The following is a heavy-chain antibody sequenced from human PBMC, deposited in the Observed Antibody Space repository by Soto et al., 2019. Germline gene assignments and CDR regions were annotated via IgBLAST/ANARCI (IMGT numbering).Heavy chain of an antibody. CDR1: GFTFSSYS. Sequence: VQLVESGGGLVQPGGSLRLSCAASGFTFSSYSMNWVRQAPGKGLEWVSYISSSSSTIYYADSVKGRFTISRDNAKNSLYLQMNSLRDEDTAVYYCAQGGGATALVGAFDIWGQGTMVTVSS. V-gene: IGHV3-48*02. D-gene: IGHD5-12*01. J-gene: IGHJ3*02. CDR3: AQGGGATALVGAFDI. CDR2: ISSSSSTI.